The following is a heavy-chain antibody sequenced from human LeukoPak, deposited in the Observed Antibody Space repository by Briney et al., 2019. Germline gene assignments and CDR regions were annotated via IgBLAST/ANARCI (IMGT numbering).Heavy chain of an antibody. CDR1: GFTFSNYG. CDR2: IGSDGTKR. D-gene: IGHD4-23*01. J-gene: IGHJ4*02. V-gene: IGHV3-30*02. Sequence: GGSLRLSCVASGFTFSNYGMHWVRQSPGKGLDWVAFIGSDGTKRYSADSVKGRFTISRDNSKNTLYLQMNSLRAEDTAVYYCARTIDYGGNSYDYWGQGTLVTVSS. CDR3: ARTIDYGGNSYDY.